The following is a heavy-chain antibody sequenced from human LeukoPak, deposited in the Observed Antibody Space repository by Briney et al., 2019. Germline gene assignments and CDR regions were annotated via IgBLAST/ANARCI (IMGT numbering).Heavy chain of an antibody. CDR2: INSDGSST. J-gene: IGHJ4*02. D-gene: IGHD4-23*01. CDR1: GFTFSSYW. Sequence: PGGSLRLSCAASGFTFSSYWMHWVRQAPGKGLVWVSRINSDGSSTSYADSVKGRFTISRDNAKNTLYLQMNSLRAEDTAVYYCARGGGDYGGPQYYFDYWGQGTLVTVSS. CDR3: ARGGGDYGGPQYYFDY. V-gene: IGHV3-74*01.